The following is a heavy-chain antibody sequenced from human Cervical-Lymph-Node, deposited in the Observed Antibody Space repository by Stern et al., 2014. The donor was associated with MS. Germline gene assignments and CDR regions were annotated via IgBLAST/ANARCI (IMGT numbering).Heavy chain of an antibody. Sequence: VQLVESGAEVKKPGASVKVSCKASGYTFTSYDINWVRQAPGQGLEWMGWMNPNSGNTGYAQKFQGRVTMTRNNSISAAYLELTSLRFEDTAVYYCARIEASVIHEYSTIQRYYYYGMDVWGQGTTVAVSS. V-gene: IGHV1-8*01. D-gene: IGHD6-6*01. CDR1: GYTFTSYD. CDR3: ARIEASVIHEYSTIQRYYYYGMDV. J-gene: IGHJ6*02. CDR2: MNPNSGNT.